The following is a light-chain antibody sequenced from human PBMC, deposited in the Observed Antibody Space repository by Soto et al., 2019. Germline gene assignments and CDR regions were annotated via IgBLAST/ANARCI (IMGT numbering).Light chain of an antibody. V-gene: IGKV1-27*01. Sequence: DIQMTQSPSSLSASVRDRITITCRASQGISNFLAWYQQKPGKVPKLLIYAASTLQSGVPSRFSGSGSGTDFTLTISSLQPEEVATYYCQKYNSAPPTFGGGTKVEIK. CDR1: QGISNF. J-gene: IGKJ4*01. CDR3: QKYNSAPPT. CDR2: AAS.